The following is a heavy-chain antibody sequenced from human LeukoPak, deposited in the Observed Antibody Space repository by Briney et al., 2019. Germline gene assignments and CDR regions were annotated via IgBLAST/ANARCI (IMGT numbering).Heavy chain of an antibody. CDR2: ISSISTTI. CDR3: AKAGATPLLDY. J-gene: IGHJ4*02. Sequence: PGGSLRLSXAASGFTFSAYSMNWFRQAPGRGLEWVSYISSISTTIYYKDSVKGRFTVSRDNAKNSLYLHMTSLRAEDTAVYYCAKAGATPLLDYWGQGTLVTVSS. CDR1: GFTFSAYS. V-gene: IGHV3-48*01. D-gene: IGHD6-25*01.